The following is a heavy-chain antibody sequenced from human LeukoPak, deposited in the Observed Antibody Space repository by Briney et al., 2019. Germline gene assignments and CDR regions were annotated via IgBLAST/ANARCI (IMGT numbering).Heavy chain of an antibody. Sequence: GGSLRLSCAASGFTFSSYEMNWVRQAPGRGLEWVSYISSSGSTIYYADSVKGRFTISRDNAKNSLYLQMNSLRAEDTAVYYCALDQWRFDYWGQGTLVTVSS. CDR3: ALDQWRFDY. CDR2: ISSSGSTI. J-gene: IGHJ4*02. V-gene: IGHV3-48*03. CDR1: GFTFSSYE. D-gene: IGHD1/OR15-1a*01.